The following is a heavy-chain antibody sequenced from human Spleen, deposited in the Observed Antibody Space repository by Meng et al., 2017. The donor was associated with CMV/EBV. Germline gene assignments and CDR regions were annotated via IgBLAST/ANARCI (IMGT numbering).Heavy chain of an antibody. D-gene: IGHD1/OR15-1a*01. CDR3: ARVDWNNLMDY. CDR1: GYTFTSYA. CDR2: SNAGNGNT. Sequence: ASVKVSCKASGYTFTSYAMHWVRQAPGQRLEWMGWSNAGNGNTKYSQEFQGRVTITRDTSISTAYMELSRLRSDDTAVYYCARVDWNNLMDYWGQGTLVTVSS. V-gene: IGHV1-3*02. J-gene: IGHJ4*02.